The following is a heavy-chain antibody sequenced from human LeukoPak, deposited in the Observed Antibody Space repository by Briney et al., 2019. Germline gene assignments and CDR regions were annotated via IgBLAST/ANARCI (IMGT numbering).Heavy chain of an antibody. CDR1: GVSISSYY. Sequence: SETLSLTCTASGVSISSYYWSWIRQPPGKGLEWIGYIYYSGSTNYNPSLKSRVTISVDTSKNQFSLKLSSVTAADTAVYYCARTVYDILTGYPYGMDVWGQGTTVTVSS. J-gene: IGHJ6*02. V-gene: IGHV4-59*01. CDR2: IYYSGST. CDR3: ARTVYDILTGYPYGMDV. D-gene: IGHD3-9*01.